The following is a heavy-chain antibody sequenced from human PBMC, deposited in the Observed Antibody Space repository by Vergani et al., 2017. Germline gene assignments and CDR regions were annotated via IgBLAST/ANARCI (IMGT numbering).Heavy chain of an antibody. CDR1: GFTFSSYG. J-gene: IGHJ4*02. CDR2: IWYDGSNK. CDR3: ARDMKRGPLGGTFDY. D-gene: IGHD1-26*01. Sequence: QVQLVESGGGVVQPGRSLRLSCAASGFTFSSYGMHWVRQAPGKGLEWVAVIWYDGSNKYYADSVKGRFTISRDNSKNTLYLQMNSLRAEDTAVYYCARDMKRGPLGGTFDYWGQGTLVTVSS. V-gene: IGHV3-33*01.